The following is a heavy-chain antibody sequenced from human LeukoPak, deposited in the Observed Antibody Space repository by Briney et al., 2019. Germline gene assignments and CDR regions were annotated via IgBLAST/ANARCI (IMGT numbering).Heavy chain of an antibody. CDR1: GVSFSNYY. D-gene: IGHD2-15*01. CDR3: ATSMHGYCSGGSCYGAFDI. CDR2: IYYSGST. J-gene: IGHJ3*02. V-gene: IGHV4-59*01. Sequence: KSSETLSLTCTVSGVSFSNYYWSWIRQPPGKGLEWIGYIYYSGSTNYNPSLKSRVTISVDTSKNQFSLKLSSVTAADTAVYYCATSMHGYCSGGSCYGAFDIWGQGTMVTVSS.